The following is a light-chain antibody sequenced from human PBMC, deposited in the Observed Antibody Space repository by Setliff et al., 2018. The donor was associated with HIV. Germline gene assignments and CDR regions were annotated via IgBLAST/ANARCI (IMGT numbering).Light chain of an antibody. CDR3: SSYTSRSTKV. J-gene: IGLJ1*01. CDR2: DVN. V-gene: IGLV2-14*01. CDR1: SSDVGLYNY. Sequence: QSALPQPASVSGSPGQSITISCTGTSSDVGLYNYVSWYQQHPGKAPKLMIYDVNKRPSGVSNRFSGSKSGNTASLTISGLQAEDEADYYCSSYTSRSTKVFGTGTKVTVL.